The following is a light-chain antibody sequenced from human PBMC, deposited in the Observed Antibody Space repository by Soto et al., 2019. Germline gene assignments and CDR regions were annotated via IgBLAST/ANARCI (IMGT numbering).Light chain of an antibody. V-gene: IGKV1-5*03. CDR1: QSISVW. J-gene: IGKJ1*01. Sequence: QSPSTLSASVGDRVTITCRASQSISVWLAWYQQKAGKAPNLLIYKASRLESGVPSRFSGSGSETEFTLTISGLQPGDSATYYCQQYNSYSPTFGQRTKVNIK. CDR2: KAS. CDR3: QQYNSYSPT.